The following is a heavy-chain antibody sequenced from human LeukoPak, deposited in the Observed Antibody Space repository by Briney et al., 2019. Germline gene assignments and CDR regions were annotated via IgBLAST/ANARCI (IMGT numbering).Heavy chain of an antibody. CDR1: GFTFSSSE. D-gene: IGHD6-13*01. V-gene: IGHV3-48*03. CDR3: ARSGQHLFDF. CDR2: ISSSGGTI. J-gene: IGHJ4*02. Sequence: PGGSLRLSCAASGFTFSSSEMNWVRQAPGKGLEWVSYISSSGGTISYADSVKGGFTISRDNAKNSLYLQMNSLRAEDTAIYYCARSGQHLFDFWGQGTLVTVSS.